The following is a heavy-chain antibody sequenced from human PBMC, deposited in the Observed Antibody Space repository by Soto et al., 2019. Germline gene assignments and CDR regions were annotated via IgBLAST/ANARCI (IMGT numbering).Heavy chain of an antibody. CDR1: GFTFSNYA. J-gene: IGHJ4*02. D-gene: IGHD3-10*01. CDR2: ISNSGGIT. V-gene: IGHV3-23*01. CDR3: TTIARYGSGSYPPFDS. Sequence: GGSLRLSCVASGFTFSNYAMSWVRQAPGKGLEWVSAISNSGGITFYGDSVKGRFTMSRDNSKNTLYLQMNSLRAEDTAIYYCTTIARYGSGSYPPFDSWGQGTQVTVSS.